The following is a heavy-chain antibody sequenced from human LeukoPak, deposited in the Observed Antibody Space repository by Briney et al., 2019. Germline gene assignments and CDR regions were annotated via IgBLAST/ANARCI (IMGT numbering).Heavy chain of an antibody. CDR2: IYYSGST. V-gene: IGHV4-39*01. D-gene: IGHD6-6*01. CDR1: GGSISSSSYY. J-gene: IGHJ5*02. CDR3: ARQASFVFDP. Sequence: PSETLSLTCTVSGGSISSSSYYWGWIRQPPGKGLEWIGSIYYSGSTNYNPSLKSRVTISVDTSKNQFSLKLSSVTAADTAVYYCARQASFVFDPWGQGTLVTVSS.